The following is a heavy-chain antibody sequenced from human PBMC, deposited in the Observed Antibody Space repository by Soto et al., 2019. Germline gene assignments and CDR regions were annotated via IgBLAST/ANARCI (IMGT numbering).Heavy chain of an antibody. CDR1: GGGFRGFY. Sequence: SETPFPTLAVYGGGFRGFYRGWIRPPPGKGLEWIGEINHSGSTNYNPSLKSRVTISVDTSKNQFSLKLSSVTAADTAVYYCARGFGYYYYGMDVWGQGTTVTVSS. CDR3: ARGFGYYYYGMDV. V-gene: IGHV4-34*01. J-gene: IGHJ6*02. CDR2: INHSGST. D-gene: IGHD3-16*01.